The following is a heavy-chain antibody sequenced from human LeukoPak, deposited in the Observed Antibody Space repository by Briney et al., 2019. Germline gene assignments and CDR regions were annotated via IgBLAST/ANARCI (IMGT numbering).Heavy chain of an antibody. Sequence: GGSLRLSCAASGFTVSSNYMSWVRQAPGKGLEWVSVIYSGGRIYYADSVKGRFTISRDNSKNTLYLQMNSLRAEDTAVYYCARGKDDSSGYYRSFDYWGQGTLVTVSS. CDR1: GFTVSSNY. CDR2: IYSGGRI. D-gene: IGHD3-22*01. CDR3: ARGKDDSSGYYRSFDY. J-gene: IGHJ4*02. V-gene: IGHV3-66*01.